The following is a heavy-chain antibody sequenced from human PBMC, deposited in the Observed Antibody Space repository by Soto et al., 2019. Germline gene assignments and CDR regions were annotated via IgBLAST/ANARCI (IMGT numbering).Heavy chain of an antibody. J-gene: IGHJ2*01. Sequence: LQTPGKGLEWVSPINGSGVSTYYADSVKGRFTISRDKSKNTLYRQINSLRPEDPTVYYCANSPSFFFQAEDGIRGVRSVSAVLVNRSSDL. V-gene: IGHV3-23*01. CDR3: ANSPSFFFQAEDGIRGVRSVSAVLVNRSSDL. CDR2: INGSGVST. D-gene: IGHD2-21*01.